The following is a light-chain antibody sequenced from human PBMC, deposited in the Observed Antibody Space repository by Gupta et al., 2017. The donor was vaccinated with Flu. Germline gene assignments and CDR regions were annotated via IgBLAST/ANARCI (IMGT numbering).Light chain of an antibody. J-gene: IGKJ4*01. Sequence: GTLSLSPGERATLSCRASQSVSSNFLAWYQQKPGQAPRLLIYDAFNRATGIPDRFSGSGSGTDFTLTISRLEPEDFAVYYCQQDYSSPLTFGGGTKVEIK. CDR2: DAF. CDR1: QSVSSNF. V-gene: IGKV3-20*01. CDR3: QQDYSSPLT.